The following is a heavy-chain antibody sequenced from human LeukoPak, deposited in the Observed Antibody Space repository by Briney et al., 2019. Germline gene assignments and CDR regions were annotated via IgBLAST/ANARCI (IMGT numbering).Heavy chain of an antibody. Sequence: ASVKVSCKASGYTFTSYGISWVRQAPGQGLEWMGWISAYNGNTNYAQKLQGRVTMTTDTSTSTAYMELRSLRSDDTAVYYCASGCSSTSCYEYYFDYWGQGTLVTVSS. J-gene: IGHJ4*02. D-gene: IGHD2-2*01. CDR1: GYTFTSYG. CDR3: ASGCSSTSCYEYYFDY. CDR2: ISAYNGNT. V-gene: IGHV1-18*01.